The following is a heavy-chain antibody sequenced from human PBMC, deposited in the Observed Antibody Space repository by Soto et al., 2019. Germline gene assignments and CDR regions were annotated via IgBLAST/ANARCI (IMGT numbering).Heavy chain of an antibody. D-gene: IGHD6-19*01. V-gene: IGHV4-38-2*01. Sequence: PSETLSLTCAVSGYSISSGYYWGWIRQPPGKGLEWIGTIYHSGSTFYNPSLKSRVTISVDTAKNQLSLKVNSVTAADTAVFYCARAERRGWAPNFFDCWCPGALGAVAS. CDR3: ARAERRGWAPNFFDC. J-gene: IGHJ4*02. CDR1: GYSISSGYY. CDR2: IYHSGST.